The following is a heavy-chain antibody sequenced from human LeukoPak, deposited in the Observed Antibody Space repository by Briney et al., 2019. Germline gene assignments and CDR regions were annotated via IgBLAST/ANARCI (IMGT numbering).Heavy chain of an antibody. D-gene: IGHD3-22*01. V-gene: IGHV4-34*01. CDR1: GGSFSGYY. CDR3: ARGLGSYDPRTEDYFDY. CDR2: INHSGST. Sequence: SETLSLTCAVYGGSFSGYYWSWIRQPPGKGLEWIGEINHSGSTNYNPSLKSRVTISVDTSKNQFSLKLSSVTAADTAVCYCARGLGSYDPRTEDYFDYWGQGTLVTVSS. J-gene: IGHJ4*02.